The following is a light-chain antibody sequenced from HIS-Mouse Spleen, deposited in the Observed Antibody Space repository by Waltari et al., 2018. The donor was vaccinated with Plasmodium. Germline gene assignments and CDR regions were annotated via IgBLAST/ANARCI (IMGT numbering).Light chain of an antibody. Sequence: QSALTQPRSVSGSPGQSVTISCTGTSSDVGGYNYVSWYQQHPGKAPQLMIYDGSKRPSGLPDRFSGAKSGNTASLTISGLQAEDEADYYCCSYAGSYTWVFGGGTKLTVL. CDR1: SSDVGGYNY. V-gene: IGLV2-11*01. CDR2: DGS. CDR3: CSYAGSYTWV. J-gene: IGLJ3*02.